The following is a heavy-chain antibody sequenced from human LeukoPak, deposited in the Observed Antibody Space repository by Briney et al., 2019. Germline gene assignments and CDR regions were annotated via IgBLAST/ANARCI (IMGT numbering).Heavy chain of an antibody. CDR3: ARDEGYGSGSFDI. V-gene: IGHV3-53*01. Sequence: GGSLRLSCAASGFTFSSSAMHWVRQAPGKGLEWVSVIYSGGSTYYADFVKGRFTISRDNSKNTLYLQMNSLRADDTALYYCARDEGYGSGSFDIWGQGTMVTVSS. CDR2: IYSGGST. J-gene: IGHJ3*02. D-gene: IGHD3-10*01. CDR1: GFTFSSSA.